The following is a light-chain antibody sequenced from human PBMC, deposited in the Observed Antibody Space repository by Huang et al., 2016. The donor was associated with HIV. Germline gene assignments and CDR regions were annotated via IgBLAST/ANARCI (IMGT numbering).Light chain of an antibody. V-gene: IGKV3-15*01. Sequence: EIVMTQSPGTLSVSPGGRATLSCRASQSVSTNLAWYQQKPGQALRLLIHGASSTVTGIPARFSGSGSGTEFSLTISSLQSEDLAVYYCQQYFGRPFTFGPGTKVDI. CDR3: QQYFGRPFT. J-gene: IGKJ3*01. CDR2: GAS. CDR1: QSVSTN.